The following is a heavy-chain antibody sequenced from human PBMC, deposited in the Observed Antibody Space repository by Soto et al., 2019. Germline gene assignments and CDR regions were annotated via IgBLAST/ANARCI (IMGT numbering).Heavy chain of an antibody. CDR1: GGTFSSYT. CDR3: ARGRYYYDSSGYYFDY. Sequence: SVKVSCKASGGTFSSYTISWVRQAPGQGLEWMGRIIPILGIANYAQKFQGRVTITADKSTSTAYMELSSLRSEDTAVYYCARGRYYYDSSGYYFDYWGQGTLVTVSS. V-gene: IGHV1-69*02. J-gene: IGHJ4*02. CDR2: IIPILGIA. D-gene: IGHD3-22*01.